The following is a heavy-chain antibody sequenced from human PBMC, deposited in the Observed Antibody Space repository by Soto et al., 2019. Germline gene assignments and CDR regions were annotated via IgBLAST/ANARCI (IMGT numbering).Heavy chain of an antibody. D-gene: IGHD2-2*01. Sequence: ASVKVSCKASGYTFTSYGISWVRQAPGQGLEWMGWISAYNGNTNYAQKLQGRVTMTTDTSTSTAYMELRSLRSDDTAVYYCARRSIVVVPAAIYDYWGQGTLVTVSS. CDR3: ARRSIVVVPAAIYDY. CDR1: GYTFTSYG. CDR2: ISAYNGNT. J-gene: IGHJ4*02. V-gene: IGHV1-18*01.